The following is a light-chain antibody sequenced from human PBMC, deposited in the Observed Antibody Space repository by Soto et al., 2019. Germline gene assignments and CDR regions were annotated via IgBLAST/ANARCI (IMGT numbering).Light chain of an antibody. J-gene: IGLJ2*01. CDR3: AAWDDTLNDLL. CDR1: SSDVGGYNY. Sequence: QSVLTQPASVSGSPGQSITISCTGTSSDVGGYNYVSWYQQHPGKAPKLMIYEVSNRPSGVSNRFSGSKSGNTASLTISGLQAEDEADYYCAAWDDTLNDLLFGGGTKLTVL. CDR2: EVS. V-gene: IGLV2-14*01.